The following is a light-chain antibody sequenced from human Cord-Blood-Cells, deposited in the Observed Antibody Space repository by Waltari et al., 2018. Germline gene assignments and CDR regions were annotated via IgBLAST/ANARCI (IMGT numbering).Light chain of an antibody. CDR2: AAS. CDR1: QSIGSY. Sequence: DIPMTQSPSSLSASVGDRVTITCRASQSIGSYLTWYQQKPGQAPKRLIYAASSLQSGVPSRFSGSRSWTNFTLPISSRQPEDFSTYYCQQSYNTPLTFGQGTKVEIK. J-gene: IGKJ1*01. CDR3: QQSYNTPLT. V-gene: IGKV1-39*01.